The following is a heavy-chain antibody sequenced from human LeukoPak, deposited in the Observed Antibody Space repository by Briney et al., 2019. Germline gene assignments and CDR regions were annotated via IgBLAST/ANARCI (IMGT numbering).Heavy chain of an antibody. D-gene: IGHD2/OR15-2a*01. CDR1: GGSINSGY. Sequence: PSETLSLTCSVSGGSINSGYWSWIRQPPGKGLEWIGLLYPSGSTNYNPSLKSRVTISVDTSRTQFSLKLSSVTAADTAVHYCASGYYPFQYWGQGTLATVSS. J-gene: IGHJ4*02. CDR3: ASGYYPFQY. V-gene: IGHV4-59*01. CDR2: LYPSGST.